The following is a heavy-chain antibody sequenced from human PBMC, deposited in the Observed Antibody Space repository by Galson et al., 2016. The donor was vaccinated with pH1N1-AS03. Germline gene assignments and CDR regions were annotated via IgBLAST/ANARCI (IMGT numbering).Heavy chain of an antibody. V-gene: IGHV3-30*03. CDR2: MSYEGTTT. Sequence: LRLSCAASGFTFSTNWMSWVRQAPGKGLEWVAVMSYEGTTTYYADSVKGRFTISRDNSKNTLYLQMNSLRTEDTALYYCAREEGGFGSNWLQTDAFDIWGQGTMVTVSS. D-gene: IGHD6-13*01. CDR3: AREEGGFGSNWLQTDAFDI. J-gene: IGHJ3*02. CDR1: GFTFSTNW.